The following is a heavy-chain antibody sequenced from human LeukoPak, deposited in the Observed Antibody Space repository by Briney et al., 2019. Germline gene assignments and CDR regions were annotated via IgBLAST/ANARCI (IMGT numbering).Heavy chain of an antibody. V-gene: IGHV3-30-3*01. CDR3: ASYSLSGPPDY. D-gene: IGHD2-15*01. J-gene: IGHJ4*02. CDR2: ISYDGSNK. CDR1: GFTFSSYA. Sequence: GRSLRLSCAASGFTFSSYAMHWVRQAPGKGLEWVAVISYDGSNKYYADSVKGRFTISRDNSKNALYLQMNSLRAEDTAVYYCASYSLSGPPDYWGQGTLVTVSS.